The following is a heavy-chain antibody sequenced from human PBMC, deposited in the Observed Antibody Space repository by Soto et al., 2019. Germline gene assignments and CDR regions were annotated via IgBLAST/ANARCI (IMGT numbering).Heavy chain of an antibody. CDR3: AIILWSSGWSRFDP. CDR2: IYYSGNT. D-gene: IGHD6-19*01. J-gene: IGHJ5*02. V-gene: IGHV4-39*01. CDR1: GGSISSSSYD. Sequence: QLQLQESGPGLVKPSETLSLICTVSGGSISSSSYDWAWVRQPPGKGPGWIGGIYYSGNTYYNPSLKSRVTRPLDTSKNQFSLKLSSVTAADTAVYHCAIILWSSGWSRFDPWGQGTLVIGSS.